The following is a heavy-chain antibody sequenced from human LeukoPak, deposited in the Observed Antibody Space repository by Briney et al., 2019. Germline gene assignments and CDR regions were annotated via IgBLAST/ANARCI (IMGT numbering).Heavy chain of an antibody. V-gene: IGHV3-53*01. CDR1: GFTVSIYY. J-gene: IGHJ4*02. CDR2: LYSGGIT. CDR3: ARGDWNYYFDY. Sequence: GGSLSLSCAASGFTVSIYYMSWVRQAPGKGLEWVSLLYSGGITYYADSVKGRFTISRDNSKNTLSLQMNSLRAEDTAVYYCARGDWNYYFDYWGRGTLVTVSS. D-gene: IGHD1-7*01.